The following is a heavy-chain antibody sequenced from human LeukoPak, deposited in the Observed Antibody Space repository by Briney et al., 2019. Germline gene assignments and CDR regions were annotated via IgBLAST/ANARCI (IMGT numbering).Heavy chain of an antibody. J-gene: IGHJ6*03. CDR3: ARDLGYSYGLKIGEGMDV. D-gene: IGHD5-18*01. Sequence: SETLSLTCTVSGGSTSSSSYYWGWIRQPPGKGLEWIGSIYYSGSTYYNPSLKSRVTISVDTSKNQFSLKLSSVTAADTAVYYCARDLGYSYGLKIGEGMDVWGKGTTVTVSS. CDR2: IYYSGST. V-gene: IGHV4-39*07. CDR1: GGSTSSSSYY.